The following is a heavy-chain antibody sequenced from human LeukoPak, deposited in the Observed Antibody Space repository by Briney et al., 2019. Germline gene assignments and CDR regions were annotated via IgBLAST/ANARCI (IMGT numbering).Heavy chain of an antibody. D-gene: IGHD5-24*01. J-gene: IGHJ4*02. CDR3: AKRVDGYNFFDY. CDR2: ISGSGGST. V-gene: IGHV3-23*01. Sequence: PGGSLRLSCAASGFTFSSYAMSWVRQAPGKGLEWVSAISGSGGSTYYADSVKGRFTISRDSSKNTLYLQMNSLRAVDTAVYYCAKRVDGYNFFDYWGQGTLVTVSS. CDR1: GFTFSSYA.